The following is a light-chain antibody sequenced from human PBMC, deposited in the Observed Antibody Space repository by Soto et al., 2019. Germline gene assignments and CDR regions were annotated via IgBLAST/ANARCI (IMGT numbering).Light chain of an antibody. J-gene: IGLJ1*01. V-gene: IGLV2-8*01. Sequence: QSALTQPPSASGSPGQSFTISCTGTSSDVGRYIYVSWYQQHPGKAPKIIMYEVSKRPSGVPDRFSGSKSGNTASLTVSGLQAEDEADYYCSSYGGSNNYVFGTGTKVTVL. CDR2: EVS. CDR3: SSYGGSNNYV. CDR1: SSDVGRYIY.